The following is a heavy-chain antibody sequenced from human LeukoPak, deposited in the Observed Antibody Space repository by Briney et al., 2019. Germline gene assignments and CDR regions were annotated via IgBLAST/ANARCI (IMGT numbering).Heavy chain of an antibody. CDR2: INPNSGGT. D-gene: IGHD3-3*01. Sequence: ASVKVSCKASGYTFTGYYMHWVRQAPGQGLEWMGWINPNSGGTNYAQKFQGRVTMTRDTSISTAYMELSRLRSDDTAVYYCATCTQYYDFWSGYYFDYWGQGTLVTVSS. CDR3: ATCTQYYDFWSGYYFDY. J-gene: IGHJ4*02. V-gene: IGHV1-2*02. CDR1: GYTFTGYY.